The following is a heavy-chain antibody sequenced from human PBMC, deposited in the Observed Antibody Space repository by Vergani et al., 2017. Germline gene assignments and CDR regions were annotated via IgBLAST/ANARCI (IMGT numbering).Heavy chain of an antibody. J-gene: IGHJ5*02. CDR2: IYYSGST. Sequence: QLQLQESGPGLVKPSATLSLTCSVSGASIRSSNYYWGWIRQPPGKGRAWIASIYYSGSTYYNPSLKSRVTISVYTSKNQFSLRLSSVTAADTAVYFCARHSTVEWLVKLGWIDPWGQGILVTVSS. V-gene: IGHV4-39*01. CDR3: ARHSTVEWLVKLGWIDP. CDR1: GASIRSSNYY. D-gene: IGHD6-19*01.